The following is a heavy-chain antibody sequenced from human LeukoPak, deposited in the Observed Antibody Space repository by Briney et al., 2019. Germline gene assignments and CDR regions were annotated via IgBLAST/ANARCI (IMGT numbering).Heavy chain of an antibody. CDR2: IIPTLDVA. D-gene: IGHD3-16*02. Sequence: SVKVSCKASGDNFDTYVVTWVRQAPGQGLEWMGRIIPTLDVANFAQKFNGRVSITADKSTNAAHLELSSLRSEDTAVYYCTREGVYSPDPSSYHRLPFDIWGKGTVVIVSS. CDR3: TREGVYSPDPSSYHRLPFDI. V-gene: IGHV1-69*04. J-gene: IGHJ3*02. CDR1: GDNFDTYV.